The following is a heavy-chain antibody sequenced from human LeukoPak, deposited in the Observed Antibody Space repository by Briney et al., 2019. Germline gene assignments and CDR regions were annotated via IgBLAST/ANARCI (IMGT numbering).Heavy chain of an antibody. CDR3: AKKGSYSSGWYGGHYFDS. Sequence: GGSLRLSCEASGFTFSSYALSWVRQAPGEGLGWVAAIGGDSSTYYTGSVRGRFTISRDNSKNTVYLQMSSLRVEDTAVYYCAKKGSYSSGWYGGHYFDSWGQGTLVTVSS. CDR1: GFTFSSYA. J-gene: IGHJ4*01. V-gene: IGHV3-23*01. D-gene: IGHD6-19*01. CDR2: IGGDSST.